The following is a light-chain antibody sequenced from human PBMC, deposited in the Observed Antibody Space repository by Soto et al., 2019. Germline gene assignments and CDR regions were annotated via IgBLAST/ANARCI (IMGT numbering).Light chain of an antibody. CDR2: GAS. Sequence: EIVMTQSPAALSVSPGEIATLYFSASQSVSILLAWYQQKPGQAPRLLIYGASNRATGIPDRFSGSGSGTGFTLTISRLEPEDFAVYYCQQRSNWPPATFGQGTRLEIK. CDR3: QQRSNWPPAT. CDR1: QSVSIL. J-gene: IGKJ5*01. V-gene: IGKV3-11*01.